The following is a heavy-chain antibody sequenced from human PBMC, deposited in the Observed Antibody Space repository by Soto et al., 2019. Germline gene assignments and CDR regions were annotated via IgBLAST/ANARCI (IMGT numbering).Heavy chain of an antibody. CDR1: GGSFSGYY. D-gene: IGHD6-19*01. Sequence: SETLSLTCAVYGGSFSGYYWSWIRQPPGKGLGWIGEINHSGSTNYNPSLKSRVTISVDTSKNQFSLKLSSVTAADTAVYYCARGAGTVFYYYGMDVWGQGTTVTVSS. V-gene: IGHV4-34*01. CDR3: ARGAGTVFYYYGMDV. J-gene: IGHJ6*02. CDR2: INHSGST.